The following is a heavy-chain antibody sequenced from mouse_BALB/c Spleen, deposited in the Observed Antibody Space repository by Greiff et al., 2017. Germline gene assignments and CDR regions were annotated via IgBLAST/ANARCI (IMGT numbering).Heavy chain of an antibody. V-gene: IGHV10S3*01. CDR2: IRSKSNNYAT. CDR3: VREAGNYFFDY. D-gene: IGHD2-1*01. CDR1: GFTFNTNA. J-gene: IGHJ2*01. Sequence: EVQLVETGGGLVQPKGSLKLSCAASGFTFNTNAMNWVRQAPGKGLEWVARIRSKSNNYATYYADSVKDRFTISRDDSQSMLYLQMNNLKTEDTAMYYCVREAGNYFFDYWGQGTTLTVSS.